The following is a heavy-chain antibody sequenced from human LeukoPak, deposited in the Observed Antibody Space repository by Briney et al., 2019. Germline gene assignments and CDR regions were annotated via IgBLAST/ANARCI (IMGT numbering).Heavy chain of an antibody. V-gene: IGHV1-69*04. J-gene: IGHJ5*02. CDR3: AREPEAARLVRWFAP. D-gene: IGHD6-6*01. CDR2: ILPMFDVA. Sequence: SVKVSCKASGGTFSSYAISWVRQAPGQGLEWMRRILPMFDVANYAQRFQGRVTITADKSTSTAYMQLSTLTSEDTAVYYCAREPEAARLVRWFAPWGKVTLVTCSS. CDR1: GGTFSSYA.